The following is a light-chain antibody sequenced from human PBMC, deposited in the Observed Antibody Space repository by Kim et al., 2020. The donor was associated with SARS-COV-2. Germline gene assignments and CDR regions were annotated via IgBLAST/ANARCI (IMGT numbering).Light chain of an antibody. CDR2: GAS. Sequence: EIVMTQSPATLSVSPGERATLSCRASQSVTNRLAWYQQKPGQAPRLLIYGASTRATGVPARFSGSGSGTDFTLIISSLQSEEFAVYYCQHYNNWPPESFGQGTKLE. CDR1: QSVTNR. J-gene: IGKJ2*01. CDR3: QHYNNWPPES. V-gene: IGKV3-15*01.